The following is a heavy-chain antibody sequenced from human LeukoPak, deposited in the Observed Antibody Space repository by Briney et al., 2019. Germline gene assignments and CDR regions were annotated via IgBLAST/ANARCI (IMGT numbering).Heavy chain of an antibody. CDR3: AKDLEWLSYFDY. D-gene: IGHD3-3*01. CDR2: VSANGGST. J-gene: IGHJ4*02. CDR1: GFTFGSYA. V-gene: IGHV3-23*01. Sequence: QPGGSLRLSCAASGFTFGSYAISWVRPAPGKGLEWVSSVSANGGSTDYGDSVKGRFTISRDNSKNTLYLQMNSLRAEDTAVYYCAKDLEWLSYFDYWGQGTLVTVSS.